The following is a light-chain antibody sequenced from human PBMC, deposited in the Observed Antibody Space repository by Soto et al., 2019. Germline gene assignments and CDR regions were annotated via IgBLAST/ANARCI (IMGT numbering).Light chain of an antibody. CDR3: QQYGSSSLT. V-gene: IGKV3-20*01. CDR2: GAS. CDR1: QSVSSSY. J-gene: IGKJ4*01. Sequence: EIVLTQSPGTLPLSPGERATLSCRASQSVSSSYLAWYQQKPGQAPRLLIYGASSRATGIPDRFSGSGSGTDFTLPISRLEPEDFAVYYCQQYGSSSLTFGGGTKVEIK.